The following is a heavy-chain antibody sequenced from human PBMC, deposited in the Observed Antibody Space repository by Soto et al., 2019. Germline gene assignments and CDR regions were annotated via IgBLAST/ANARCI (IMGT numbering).Heavy chain of an antibody. CDR2: INHSGST. Sequence: SETLSLTXAVYGGSFSGYYWSWIRQPPGKGLEWIGEINHSGSTNYNPSLKSRVTISVDTSKNQFSLRLSSVTAADTAVYYCARGRSSSEYSSSSFLPWFDPWGQGTLVTVSS. V-gene: IGHV4-34*01. CDR3: ARGRSSSEYSSSSFLPWFDP. J-gene: IGHJ5*02. CDR1: GGSFSGYY. D-gene: IGHD6-6*01.